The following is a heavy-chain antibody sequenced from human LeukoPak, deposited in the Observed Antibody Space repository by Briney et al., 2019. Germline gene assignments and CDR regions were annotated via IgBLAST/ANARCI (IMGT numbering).Heavy chain of an antibody. CDR3: ARAPAAVYYYYGMDV. J-gene: IGHJ6*02. CDR1: GGSISSYY. D-gene: IGHD6-13*01. CDR2: IYYSGST. V-gene: IGHV4-59*01. Sequence: PSETLSLTCTVSGGSISSYYWSWIRQPPGKGLGWIGYIYYSGSTNYNPSLKSRVTISVDTSKNQFSLKLSSVTAADTAVYYCARAPAAVYYYYGMDVWGQGTTVTVSS.